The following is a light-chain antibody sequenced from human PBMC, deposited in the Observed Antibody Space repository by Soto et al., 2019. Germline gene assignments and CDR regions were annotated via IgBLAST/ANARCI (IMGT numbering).Light chain of an antibody. CDR2: DVS. CDR3: CSYAGSYTFV. CDR1: SSDVGGYNC. Sequence: QSALTQPRSVSGSPGQSVTISCTGTSSDVGGYNCVSWYQQHPGKAPKLTIYDVSNRPSWVPDRIYGSKSGNTASLTISGLQAEDEADYYCCSYAGSYTFVFGTGTKVTVL. J-gene: IGLJ1*01. V-gene: IGLV2-11*01.